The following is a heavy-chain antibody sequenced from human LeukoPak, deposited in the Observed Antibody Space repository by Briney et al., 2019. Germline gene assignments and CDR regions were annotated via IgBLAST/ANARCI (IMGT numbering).Heavy chain of an antibody. V-gene: IGHV4-34*01. CDR3: ARGSSSWYGRPFDY. D-gene: IGHD6-13*01. J-gene: IGHJ4*02. CDR1: GGSFSGYC. Sequence: SETLSLTCAVYGGSFSGYCWSWIRQPPGKGLEWIGEINHSGSTNYNPSLKSRVTISVDTSKNQFSLKLSSVTAADTAVYYCARGSSSWYGRPFDYWGQGTLVTVSS. CDR2: INHSGST.